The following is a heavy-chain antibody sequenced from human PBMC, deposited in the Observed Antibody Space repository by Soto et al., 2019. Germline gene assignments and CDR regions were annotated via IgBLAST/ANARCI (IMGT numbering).Heavy chain of an antibody. D-gene: IGHD3-10*01. CDR3: AKGSQITMLPDV. CDR2: ISGSGDST. V-gene: IGHV3-23*01. Sequence: GGSLRLSCAASGFTFTNYAMSWVRQAPGKGLEWVSAISGSGDSTYYAGSVKGRFTISRDNSKNTLYLQMNSLRAEDTAVYYCAKGSQITMLPDVWGQGTTVTVSS. J-gene: IGHJ6*02. CDR1: GFTFTNYA.